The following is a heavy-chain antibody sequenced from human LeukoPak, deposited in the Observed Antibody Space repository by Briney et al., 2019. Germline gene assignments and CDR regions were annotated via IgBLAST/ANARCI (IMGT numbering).Heavy chain of an antibody. CDR1: GFTFEDSA. CDR2: ISWNSGST. J-gene: IGHJ4*02. Sequence: PGRSLRLSCAVSGFTFEDSAMHWVRQAPGEGLEWVSGISWNSGSTGYADSVKGQFTIFRDNAKNSLYLQMNSLRPEDAALYYCAKDIGFRTGTTAPDYWGQGTLVTVSS. CDR3: AKDIGFRTGTTAPDY. V-gene: IGHV3-9*01. D-gene: IGHD1-7*01.